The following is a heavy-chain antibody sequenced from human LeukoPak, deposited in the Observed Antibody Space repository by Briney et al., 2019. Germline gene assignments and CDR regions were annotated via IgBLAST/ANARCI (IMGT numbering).Heavy chain of an antibody. V-gene: IGHV3-11*04. D-gene: IGHD4-23*01. J-gene: IGHJ6*03. CDR2: ISSSGSTI. CDR1: GFTFSDYY. CDR3: ARDGDTVLTRGYYYYMDV. Sequence: GGSLRLSCAASGFTFSDYYMSWIRQAPGKGLEWVSYISSSGSTIYYADSVKGRFTISRDNARNSLYLQMNSLRAEDTALYYCARDGDTVLTRGYYYYMDVWGKGTTVTVSS.